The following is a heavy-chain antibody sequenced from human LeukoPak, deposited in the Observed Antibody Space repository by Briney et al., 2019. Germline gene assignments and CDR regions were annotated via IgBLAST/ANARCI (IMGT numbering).Heavy chain of an antibody. CDR1: GFTFSSYW. CDR2: INTDGSST. D-gene: IGHD2-8*02. CDR3: ARDRETYSTGRFQY. Sequence: GGSLRLSCAASGFTFSSYWMHWVRQAPGKGLVWVSRINTDGSSTSYADSVKGRFTISRDNAKNTLYLQMNSLRAEDTAVYYCARDRETYSTGRFQYWGQGTPVTVSS. J-gene: IGHJ1*01. V-gene: IGHV3-74*01.